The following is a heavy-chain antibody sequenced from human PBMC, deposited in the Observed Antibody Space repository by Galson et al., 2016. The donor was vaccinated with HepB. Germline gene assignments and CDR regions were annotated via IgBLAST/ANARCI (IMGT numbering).Heavy chain of an antibody. V-gene: IGHV2-5*02. CDR3: ALSSRFYGSRSTYGLFDF. D-gene: IGHD3-10*01. CDR1: GVSLSTDGVS. J-gene: IGHJ4*02. Sequence: PALVKPTQTLTLTCNVSGVSLSTDGVSVAWIRQPPGKALEWLALIYWDDDRRSSPSLRKRLIITKDTSKNHVVLTLGNMDPVDTCTYFCALSSRFYGSRSTYGLFDFRGQGTRVTVSS. CDR2: IYWDDDR.